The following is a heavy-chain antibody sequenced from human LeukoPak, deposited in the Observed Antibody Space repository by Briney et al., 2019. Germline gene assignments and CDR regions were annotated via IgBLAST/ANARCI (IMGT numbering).Heavy chain of an antibody. Sequence: PGGSLRLSCAASGFTFSSYGMHWVRQAPGKGLEWVAVISYDGSNKYYADSVKGRFTISRDNSKNTLYLQMNSLRAEDTAVYYCARVVPAALLIYYYGMDVWGQGTTVTVSS. J-gene: IGHJ6*02. CDR3: ARVVPAALLIYYYGMDV. V-gene: IGHV3-30*03. CDR2: ISYDGSNK. D-gene: IGHD2-2*01. CDR1: GFTFSSYG.